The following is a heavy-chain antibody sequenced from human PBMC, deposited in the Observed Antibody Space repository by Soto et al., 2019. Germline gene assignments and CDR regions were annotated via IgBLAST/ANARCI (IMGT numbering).Heavy chain of an antibody. CDR3: ARGLSSSGYYSP. Sequence: GASVKVSCKASGYTFTSYGISWVRQAPGQGLEWMGWINPYNGNTNYAQKFQGRVTMTRDTSTSTVYMELSSLRSEDTAAYYCARGLSSSGYYSPWGQGTLVTVSS. V-gene: IGHV1-18*01. D-gene: IGHD3-22*01. CDR1: GYTFTSYG. J-gene: IGHJ5*02. CDR2: INPYNGNT.